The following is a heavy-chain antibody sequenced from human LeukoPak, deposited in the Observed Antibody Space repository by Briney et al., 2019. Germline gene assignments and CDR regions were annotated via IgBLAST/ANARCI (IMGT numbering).Heavy chain of an antibody. CDR1: GYSFSSGYD. CDR2: IYHSGST. CDR3: ATTNVLLWFGELSKTAYFDY. Sequence: PSETLSLTCTVSGYSFSSGYDWGWIRQPPGKGLEWIGSIYHSGSTYYNPSLKSRVTISVDTSKNQFSLKLSSVTAADTAVYYCATTNVLLWFGELSKTAYFDYWGQGTLVTVSS. J-gene: IGHJ4*02. D-gene: IGHD3-10*01. V-gene: IGHV4-38-2*02.